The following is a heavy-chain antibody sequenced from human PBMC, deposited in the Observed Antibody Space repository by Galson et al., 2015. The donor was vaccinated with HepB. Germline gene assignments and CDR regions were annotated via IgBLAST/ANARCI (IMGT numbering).Heavy chain of an antibody. Sequence: QSGAEVKKPGESLRISCTGSGYSFTSYWISWVRQMPGKGLEWMGRIDPSDSYTNYSPSFQGHVTISADKSISTAYLQWSSLKASDTAMYYCARSITMVRGVIMGGYYFDYWGQGTLVTVSS. D-gene: IGHD3-10*01. CDR2: IDPSDSYT. J-gene: IGHJ4*02. V-gene: IGHV5-10-1*01. CDR1: GYSFTSYW. CDR3: ARSITMVRGVIMGGYYFDY.